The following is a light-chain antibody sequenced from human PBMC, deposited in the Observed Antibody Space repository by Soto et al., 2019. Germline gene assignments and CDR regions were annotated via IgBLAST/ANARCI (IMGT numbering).Light chain of an antibody. CDR2: ANN. CDR3: QSYDSSLSGSYA. CDR1: SSDVGASDF. Sequence: QSALTQPASVSESPGQSITISCTGTSSDVGASDFVSWYQQHPGKAPELIIYANNIRPSGVPDRFSGSKSGSSASLAISGLQAEDEGDYYCQSYDSSLSGSYAFGTGTKVTVL. V-gene: IGLV2-14*03. J-gene: IGLJ1*01.